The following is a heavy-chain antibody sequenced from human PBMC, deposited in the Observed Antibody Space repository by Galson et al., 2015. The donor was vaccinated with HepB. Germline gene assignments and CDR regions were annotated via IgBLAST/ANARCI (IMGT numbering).Heavy chain of an antibody. V-gene: IGHV3-64*01. Sequence: SLRLSCAASGFTFSSYAMHWVRQAPGEGLAYVSAINTNGGSTNYASSVKGRFTFSRDTSKNMLYLQMGSLRAEDMAVYYCARLYCSGGSCYFDYWGQGTLVTVSS. D-gene: IGHD2-15*01. CDR3: ARLYCSGGSCYFDY. J-gene: IGHJ4*02. CDR1: GFTFSSYA. CDR2: INTNGGST.